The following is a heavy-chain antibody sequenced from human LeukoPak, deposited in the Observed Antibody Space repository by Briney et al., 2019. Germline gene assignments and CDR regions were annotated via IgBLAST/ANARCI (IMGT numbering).Heavy chain of an antibody. V-gene: IGHV1-18*01. Sequence: GASVKVSCKASGYTFTSYGISWVRQAPGQGLEWMGWISTYNGNTNYAQKLQGRVTMTRDTSISTAYMELSRLRSDDTAVYYCAREWWELAPWFDPWGQGTLVTVSS. J-gene: IGHJ5*02. CDR1: GYTFTSYG. CDR2: ISTYNGNT. D-gene: IGHD1-26*01. CDR3: AREWWELAPWFDP.